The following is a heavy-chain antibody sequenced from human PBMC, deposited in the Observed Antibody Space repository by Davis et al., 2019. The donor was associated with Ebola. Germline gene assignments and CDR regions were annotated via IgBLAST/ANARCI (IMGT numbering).Heavy chain of an antibody. CDR2: ISGNGSTI. CDR1: GFTFSSYW. D-gene: IGHD2-8*02. V-gene: IGHV3-48*04. CDR3: VKVALVVYAPEY. Sequence: GESLKISCAASGFTFSSYWMSWVRQAPGKGLEWVSYISGNGSTIYYADSVKGRFTISRDIAKNSLYLQMNSLRADDTAVYYCVKVALVVYAPEYWGQGTLVTVSS. J-gene: IGHJ4*02.